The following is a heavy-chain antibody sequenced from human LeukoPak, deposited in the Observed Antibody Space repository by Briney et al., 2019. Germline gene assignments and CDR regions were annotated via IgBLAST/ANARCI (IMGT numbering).Heavy chain of an antibody. CDR3: ARGRYCSGGSCYPYYYYGMDV. CDR1: GYTFTSYD. D-gene: IGHD2-15*01. Sequence: GASVKVSCKASGYTFTSYDINWVRQATGQGLEWMGWMNPNSGNTGYAQKFQGRVTMTRNTSISTAYMELSSLRSEDTAVYYCARGRYCSGGSCYPYYYYGMDVWGQGTTVTVSS. CDR2: MNPNSGNT. V-gene: IGHV1-8*02. J-gene: IGHJ6*02.